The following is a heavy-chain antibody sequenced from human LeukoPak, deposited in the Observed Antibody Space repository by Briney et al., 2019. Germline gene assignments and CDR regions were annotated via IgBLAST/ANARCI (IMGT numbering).Heavy chain of an antibody. D-gene: IGHD3-22*01. CDR1: GGSISSGSYY. CDR3: ARGGAYYYDSSGYYGY. Sequence: SQTLSLTCTVSGGSISSGSYYWSWLRQPAGKGLEWLGRIYTSGSTNYNPSLKSRTTISVDTSKNQLSLKLSSVTAADTAVYYCARGGAYYYDSSGYYGYWGQGTLVTVSS. CDR2: IYTSGST. J-gene: IGHJ4*02. V-gene: IGHV4-61*02.